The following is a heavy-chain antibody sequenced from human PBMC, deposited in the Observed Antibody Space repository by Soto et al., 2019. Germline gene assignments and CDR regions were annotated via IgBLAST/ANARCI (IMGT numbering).Heavy chain of an antibody. CDR1: GGSINNSTSF. Sequence: QLQLEESGPGLVKPSETLSLTCSVSGGSINNSTSFWGWLRQSPGKGLEWIATINYRWPAEYNPSLKSRVTISVDRSRNVLSLQMNYVTAPDTAVYYCAYYFMSRPWFDTWGQGTLVTVSS. CDR3: AYYFMSRPWFDT. V-gene: IGHV4-39*02. D-gene: IGHD6-6*01. CDR2: INYRWPA. J-gene: IGHJ5*02.